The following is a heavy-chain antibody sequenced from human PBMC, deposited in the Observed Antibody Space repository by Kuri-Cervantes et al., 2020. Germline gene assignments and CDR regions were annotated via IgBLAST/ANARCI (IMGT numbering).Heavy chain of an antibody. D-gene: IGHD5-18*01. CDR2: ISAYNGNT. Sequence: ASVKVSCKASGYTFTSYGISWVRQAPGQGLEWMGWISAYNGNTNYAQKLQGRVTMTTDTSTSTAYMELSSLRSEDTAVYYCARERGYSYGLSAFDIWGQGTMVTVSS. J-gene: IGHJ3*02. V-gene: IGHV1-18*01. CDR1: GYTFTSYG. CDR3: ARERGYSYGLSAFDI.